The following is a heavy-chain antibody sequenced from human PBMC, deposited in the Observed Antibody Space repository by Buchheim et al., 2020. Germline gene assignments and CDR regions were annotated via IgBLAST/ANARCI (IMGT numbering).Heavy chain of an antibody. V-gene: IGHV3-48*03. J-gene: IGHJ6*02. CDR3: ARDVGSYYDFWSGQDYYYYGMDV. CDR2: ISSSGSTI. CDR1: GFTFSSYE. Sequence: EVQLVESGGGLVQPGGSLRLSCAASGFTFSSYEMNWVRQAPGKGLEWVSYISSSGSTIYYADSVKGRFTISRDNAKNSLSLQMNSLRAEDTAVYYCARDVGSYYDFWSGQDYYYYGMDVWGQGTT. D-gene: IGHD3-3*01.